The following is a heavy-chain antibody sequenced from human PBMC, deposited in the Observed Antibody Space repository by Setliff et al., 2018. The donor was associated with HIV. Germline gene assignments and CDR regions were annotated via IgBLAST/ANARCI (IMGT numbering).Heavy chain of an antibody. J-gene: IGHJ5*02. D-gene: IGHD5-12*01. V-gene: IGHV1-2*06. Sequence: ASVKVSCKASGYTFTDFYIHWVRQAPGQGLEWIGRINPKSGVADYLKKFQGRVAMTTDTSTNTAHMELIRPRFDDTAVYYCARAHFLVAMTRNWFDPWGQGTLVTVSS. CDR2: INPKSGVA. CDR1: GYTFTDFY. CDR3: ARAHFLVAMTRNWFDP.